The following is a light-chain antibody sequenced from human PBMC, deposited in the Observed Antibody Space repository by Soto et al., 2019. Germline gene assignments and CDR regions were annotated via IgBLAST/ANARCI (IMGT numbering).Light chain of an antibody. J-gene: IGKJ1*01. V-gene: IGKV3-20*01. CDR2: DAS. Sequence: EIVMTQSPATLSVSPGERATLSCRASQSVSGSYLAWYQQRPGQAPRLLIYDASTRATGIPDRFSGSGSGTDFTLTISRLEPEDFAVYYCQQYYTSRAFGQGTKVDIK. CDR3: QQYYTSRA. CDR1: QSVSGSY.